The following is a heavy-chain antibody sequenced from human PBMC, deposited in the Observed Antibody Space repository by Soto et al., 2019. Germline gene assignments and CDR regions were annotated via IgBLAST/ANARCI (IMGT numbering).Heavy chain of an antibody. CDR2: IIPIFGTA. D-gene: IGHD6-19*01. V-gene: IGHV1-69*13. CDR3: ARDRKSSGWHRPLANDAFDI. J-gene: IGHJ3*02. Sequence: ASVKVSCKASGGTFSSYAISWVRQAPGQGLEWMGGIIPIFGTANYAQKFQGRVTITADESTSTAYMELSSLRSEDTAVYYCARDRKSSGWHRPLANDAFDIWGQGTMVTVSS. CDR1: GGTFSSYA.